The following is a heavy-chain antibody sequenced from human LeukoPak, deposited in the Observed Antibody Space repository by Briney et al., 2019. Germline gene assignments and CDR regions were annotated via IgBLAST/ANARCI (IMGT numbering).Heavy chain of an antibody. CDR2: IAYDGSDK. V-gene: IGHV3-30*02. Sequence: GGSLRLSCAASGFAFSGYGMHWVRQAPGKGLEWVTYIAYDGSDKFYADSVRGRFTISRDNSKNTLSLQMNSLRPEDTAVYYCAELGITMIGGVWGKGTTVTISS. J-gene: IGHJ6*04. CDR1: GFAFSGYG. D-gene: IGHD3-10*02. CDR3: AELGITMIGGV.